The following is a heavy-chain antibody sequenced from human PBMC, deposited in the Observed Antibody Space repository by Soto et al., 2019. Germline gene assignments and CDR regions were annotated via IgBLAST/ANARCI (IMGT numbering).Heavy chain of an antibody. D-gene: IGHD3-9*01. J-gene: IGHJ3*02. CDR3: ARVPGTYYDILTGYLPTDAFDI. V-gene: IGHV4-59*01. CDR1: GGSISSYY. CDR2: IYYSGST. Sequence: PSETLSLTCTVSGGSISSYYWSWIRQPPGKGLEWIGYIYYSGSTNYNPSLKSRVTISVDTSKNQFSLKLSSVTAADTAVYYCARVPGTYYDILTGYLPTDAFDIWGQGTMVTVSS.